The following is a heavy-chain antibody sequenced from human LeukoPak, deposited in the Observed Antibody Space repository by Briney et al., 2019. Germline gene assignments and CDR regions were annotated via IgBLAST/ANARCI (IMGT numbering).Heavy chain of an antibody. CDR1: GFTFSSYA. V-gene: IGHV3-23*01. CDR2: ISGSGGST. CDR3: AKGLNSGNYPHFDH. D-gene: IGHD1-26*01. Sequence: GGSLRPSCEASGFTFSSYAMSWVRQAPGSGLEWVSAISGSGGSTYYADSVRGRFTISRDNSKNTLYLQMNSLRAEDTAVYYCAKGLNSGNYPHFDHWGQGTLVTVSS. J-gene: IGHJ4*02.